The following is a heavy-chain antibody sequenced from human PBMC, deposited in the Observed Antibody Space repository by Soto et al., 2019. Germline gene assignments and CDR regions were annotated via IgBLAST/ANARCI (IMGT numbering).Heavy chain of an antibody. CDR2: IFHDGST. CDR1: GASIGSGGW. CDR3: ARHEGWTGPDQ. J-gene: IGHJ5*02. D-gene: IGHD2-8*02. Sequence: LSLTCTVSGASIGSGGWWSWVRQPPGKGLEWIAEIFHDGSTNYSPSLKSRVAISVDKSQNQFSLNVYSVTAADTAVYFCARHEGWTGPDQWGQGTLVTVS. V-gene: IGHV4-4*01.